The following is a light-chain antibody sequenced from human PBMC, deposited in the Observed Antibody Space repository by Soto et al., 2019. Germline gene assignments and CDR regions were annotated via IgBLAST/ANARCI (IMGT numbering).Light chain of an antibody. Sequence: DIQMTQSPSSLSASVGDRVTITCRASQSINIYLNWYQQKPGKAPQVLIYAASSLQSGVPSRFSGSGFGTDFTLTISSLQREDFATYYCQQSHITQYSFGQGTTVEIK. CDR2: AAS. CDR1: QSINIY. V-gene: IGKV1-39*01. CDR3: QQSHITQYS. J-gene: IGKJ2*03.